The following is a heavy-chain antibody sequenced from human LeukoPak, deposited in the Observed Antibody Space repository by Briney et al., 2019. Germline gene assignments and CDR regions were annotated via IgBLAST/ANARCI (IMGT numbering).Heavy chain of an antibody. CDR3: AAGSSGYTDAFDI. J-gene: IGHJ3*02. CDR1: GGSISNCY. D-gene: IGHD3-22*01. CDR2: IYYSGST. Sequence: SETLSLTCTVPGGSISNCYWSWIRQPPGKGLEWIGYIYYSGSTNYSPSLKSRVTISVDTSKNQFLLKLSSVTAADTAVYYCAAGSSGYTDAFDIWGQGTMVTVSS. V-gene: IGHV4-59*01.